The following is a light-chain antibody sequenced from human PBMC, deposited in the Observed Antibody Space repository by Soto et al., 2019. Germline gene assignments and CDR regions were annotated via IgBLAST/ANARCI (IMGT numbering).Light chain of an antibody. CDR3: QQLNSYPIT. Sequence: EIVLTQSPGTLSLSPGERATLSCRASQSVSNNYLAWYQQKPGQAPRLLIYGASSRATGIPDRFSGSGSGTDFTLTISCLQSDDFATYYCQQLNSYPITFGQGTRLEIK. J-gene: IGKJ5*01. CDR2: GAS. CDR1: QSVSNNY. V-gene: IGKV3-20*01.